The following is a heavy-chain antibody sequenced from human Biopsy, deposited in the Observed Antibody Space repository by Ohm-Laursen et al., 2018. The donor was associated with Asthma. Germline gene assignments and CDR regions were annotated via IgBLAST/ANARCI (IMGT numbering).Heavy chain of an antibody. D-gene: IGHD6-13*01. CDR1: PGSINDYY. CDR2: VHSSGST. J-gene: IGHJ5*02. Sequence: TLSLTCTVSPGSINDYYWNWIRQFPGKGLEWIGYVHSSGSTRFNPSLKSRVTVSVDTSVDQVSLKLISVSAADTAIYYCARATSTWSQSGPHFFDHWGPGTLVTVSS. V-gene: IGHV4-59*01. CDR3: ARATSTWSQSGPHFFDH.